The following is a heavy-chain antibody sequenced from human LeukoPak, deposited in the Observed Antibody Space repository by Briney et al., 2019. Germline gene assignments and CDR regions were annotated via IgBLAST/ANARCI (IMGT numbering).Heavy chain of an antibody. J-gene: IGHJ4*02. D-gene: IGHD4-23*01. CDR3: AKDRAVARYYFDF. CDR1: GFTFSSYW. V-gene: IGHV3-74*01. Sequence: GGSLRLSCAASGFTFSSYWMHWVRQAPGKGLVWVSRINSDGSSTSYADSVKGRFTISRDNAKNTLYLQMNSLRAEDTAVYYCAKDRAVARYYFDFWGQGTLVTVSS. CDR2: INSDGSST.